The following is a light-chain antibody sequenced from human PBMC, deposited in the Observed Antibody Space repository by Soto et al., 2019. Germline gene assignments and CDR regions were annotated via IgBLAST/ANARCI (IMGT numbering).Light chain of an antibody. CDR2: EVS. CDR1: SSDVGAYNY. V-gene: IGLV2-14*01. J-gene: IGLJ1*01. Sequence: QSVLASPAPGSGAPGQANPISFTGNSSDVGAYNYVSWYQQHPGKAPKLMIYEVSNRPSGVSDRFSGSKSGNTASLTISGLQAADEADYYCSSKRTTASLVFGTGTKVTVL. CDR3: SSKRTTASLV.